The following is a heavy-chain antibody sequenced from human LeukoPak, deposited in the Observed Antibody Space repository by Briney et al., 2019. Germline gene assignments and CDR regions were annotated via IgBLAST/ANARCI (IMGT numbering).Heavy chain of an antibody. CDR3: AKDRIAVRPGWFDP. CDR2: ILYDGSNK. CDR1: GFTFSSYG. Sequence: QAGGSLRLSCAASGFTFSSYGMHWVRQAPGKGREWVAFILYDGSNKYYADSVKGRFTISRDNSKDTVYVKMDSLRADDTAVYYCAKDRIAVRPGWFDPWGQGTLVTVSS. D-gene: IGHD6-6*01. V-gene: IGHV3-30*02. J-gene: IGHJ5*02.